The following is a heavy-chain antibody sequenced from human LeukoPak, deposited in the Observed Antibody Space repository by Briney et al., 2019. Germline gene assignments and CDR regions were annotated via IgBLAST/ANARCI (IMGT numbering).Heavy chain of an antibody. CDR2: IKSKSDGGTT. Sequence: GGSLRLSCAASGFTFTNAWMNWVRQAPGEGLEWVGRIKSKSDGGTTDYAAPVKGRFAISRDDSKNTLYLQMNGLGSEDTAVYYCTTAPKPYGDYVDYWGQGTLVTVSS. CDR1: GFTFTNAW. J-gene: IGHJ4*02. CDR3: TTAPKPYGDYVDY. D-gene: IGHD4-17*01. V-gene: IGHV3-15*01.